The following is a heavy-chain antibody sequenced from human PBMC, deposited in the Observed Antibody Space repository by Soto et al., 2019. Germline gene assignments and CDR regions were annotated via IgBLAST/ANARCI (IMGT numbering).Heavy chain of an antibody. CDR3: AKDHLETTVTTPSY. J-gene: IGHJ4*02. Sequence: QVQLVESGGGVVQPGGSLRLSCAASGFTFSTYAMQWVRQAPGKGLEWVAVVSSEGGTQFYADSVKGRFTISRDNFKNTLYLQMDSLRAEDTAMYYCAKDHLETTVTTPSYWGQGTLVTVSS. D-gene: IGHD4-17*01. CDR1: GFTFSTYA. CDR2: VSSEGGTQ. V-gene: IGHV3-30-3*01.